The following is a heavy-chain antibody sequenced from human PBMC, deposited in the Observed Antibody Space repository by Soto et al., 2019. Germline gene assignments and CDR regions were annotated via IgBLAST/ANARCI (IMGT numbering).Heavy chain of an antibody. Sequence: SVKVYFKASGGTFSSYAISLVRQAPGQGLEWMGGIITIFGTANYAQKFQGRVTITADESTSTAYMELSSLRSEDTAVYYCARALSVSDYRGPGYYYGMDVWGQGTTVTVSS. CDR1: GGTFSSYA. V-gene: IGHV1-69*13. CDR3: ARALSVSDYRGPGYYYGMDV. CDR2: IITIFGTA. D-gene: IGHD4-4*01. J-gene: IGHJ6*01.